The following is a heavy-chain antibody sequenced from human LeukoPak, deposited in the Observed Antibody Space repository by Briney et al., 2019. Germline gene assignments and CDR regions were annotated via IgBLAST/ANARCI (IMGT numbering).Heavy chain of an antibody. CDR3: ASGYYDFWSGIADMMDV. CDR2: IIPIFGTA. CDR1: GGTFISYA. Sequence: SVKVSCKASGGTFISYAISWVRQAPGQGLEWMGGIIPIFGTANYAQKFQGRVTITADESTSTAYMELSSLRSEDTAVYYCASGYYDFWSGIADMMDVWGQGTTVTVSS. J-gene: IGHJ6*02. V-gene: IGHV1-69*13. D-gene: IGHD3-3*01.